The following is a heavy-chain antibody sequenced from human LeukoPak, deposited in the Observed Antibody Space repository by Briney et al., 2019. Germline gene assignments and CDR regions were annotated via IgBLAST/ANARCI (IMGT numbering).Heavy chain of an antibody. V-gene: IGHV3-33*01. CDR1: GFTFSSYG. CDR2: IWYDGSNK. J-gene: IGHJ4*02. D-gene: IGHD6-13*01. CDR3: ARDSLHIASDY. Sequence: PGGSLRLSCAASGFTFSSYGIHWVRQAPGKGLEWVAVIWYDGSNKYYADSVKGRFTISRDNSKNTLYLQMNSLRAEDTAVYYCARDSLHIASDYWGQGTLVTVSS.